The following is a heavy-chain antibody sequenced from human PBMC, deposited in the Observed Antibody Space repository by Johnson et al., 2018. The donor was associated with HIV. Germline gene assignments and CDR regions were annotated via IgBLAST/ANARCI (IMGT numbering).Heavy chain of an antibody. J-gene: IGHJ3*01. CDR3: ATKGSKWELIVEGFAV. CDR1: GFTFSSYA. CDR2: IRGSGGYT. Sequence: VQLVESGGGLVQPGGSLRLSCAASGFTFSSYAMSWVRQAPGKGLEWVSAIRGSGGYTYYADSVKGRFTISSDNSKNTLYLQMNSLRAEDTAVYYCATKGSKWELIVEGFAVWGQGTMVTVSS. V-gene: IGHV3-23*04. D-gene: IGHD1-26*01.